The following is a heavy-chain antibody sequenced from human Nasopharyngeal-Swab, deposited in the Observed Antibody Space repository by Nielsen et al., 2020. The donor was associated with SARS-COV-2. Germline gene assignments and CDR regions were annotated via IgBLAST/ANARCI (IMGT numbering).Heavy chain of an antibody. V-gene: IGHV1-2*04. CDR3: ARDGYYGSGSSMDV. CDR2: INPNSGGT. CDR1: GYTFTGYH. D-gene: IGHD3-10*01. J-gene: IGHJ6*04. Sequence: ASVKVSCKASGYTFTGYHMHWVRQARGQGLEWMGWINPNSGGTNYAQKFQGWVTMTRDTSISTAYMELSRLRSDDTAVYYCARDGYYGSGSSMDVWGKGTTVTVSS.